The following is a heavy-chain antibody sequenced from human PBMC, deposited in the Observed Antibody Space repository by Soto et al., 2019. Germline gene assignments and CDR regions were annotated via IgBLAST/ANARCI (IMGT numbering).Heavy chain of an antibody. V-gene: IGHV3-33*01. J-gene: IGHJ4*02. CDR1: GFTFSSYG. D-gene: IGHD3-16*02. CDR2: IWYDGSNK. Sequence: QVQLVESGGGVVQPGRSLRLSCAASGFTFSSYGMHWVRQAPGKGLEWVAVIWYDGSNKYYADSMKGRFTISRDNSKNTLYLQMNSLRAEDTAVYYCARAGETYDYVWGSYRDDYWGQGTLVTVSS. CDR3: ARAGETYDYVWGSYRDDY.